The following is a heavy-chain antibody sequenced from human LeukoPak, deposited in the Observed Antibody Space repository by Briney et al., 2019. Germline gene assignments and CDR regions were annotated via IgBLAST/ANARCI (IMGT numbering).Heavy chain of an antibody. D-gene: IGHD5-18*01. J-gene: IGHJ4*02. CDR1: GGSINSDDYY. V-gene: IGHV4-30-4*01. CDR3: ARSGYSYGYGY. CDR2: IYYSGST. Sequence: SVTLSLTCTVSGGSINSDDYYWSWIRQPPGKGLEWIAYIYYSGSTNYNPSLKSRVSISVDTSKNQFSLKLSSVTSADTAVYYCARSGYSYGYGYWGQGTLVTVSS.